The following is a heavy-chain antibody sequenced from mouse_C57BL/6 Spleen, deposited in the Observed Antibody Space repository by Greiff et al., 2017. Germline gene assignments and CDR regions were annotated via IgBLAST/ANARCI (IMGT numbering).Heavy chain of an antibody. CDR1: GFSLTSYG. V-gene: IGHV2-6*01. CDR2: IWGVGST. Sequence: VQVVESGPGLVAPSQSLSITCTVSGFSLTSYGVAWVRQSPGKGLEWLGVIWGVGSTNYTSALKSRLCISKDNTKSQAFLKMNSLLTNDTAMYYCASGGGFAYWGQGALVTVSA. CDR3: ASGGGFAY. J-gene: IGHJ3*01.